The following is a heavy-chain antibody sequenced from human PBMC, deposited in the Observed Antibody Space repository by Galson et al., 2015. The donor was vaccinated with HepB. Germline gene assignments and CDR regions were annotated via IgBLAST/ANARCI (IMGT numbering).Heavy chain of an antibody. Sequence: SVKVSCKASGYTFGGYYIHWVRQAPGQGLEWVGRISPNNGVTNYAQKFHDRVTMTSDTSINTAYMQLSRLTSDDTAMYFCARGTRISGYYPFEHWGEGALVTGSS. CDR3: ARGTRISGYYPFEH. CDR1: GYTFGGYY. J-gene: IGHJ1*01. D-gene: IGHD3-22*01. CDR2: ISPNNGVT. V-gene: IGHV1-2*06.